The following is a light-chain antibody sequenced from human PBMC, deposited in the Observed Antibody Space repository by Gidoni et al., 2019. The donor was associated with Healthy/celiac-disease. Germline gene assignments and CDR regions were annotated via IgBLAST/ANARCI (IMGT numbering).Light chain of an antibody. CDR2: DAS. V-gene: IGKV1-13*02. CDR1: QGISSA. Sequence: AIQLTQSPSSLSASVGDRVTITCRASQGISSALAWYQQKPGKAPKLLLYDASSLESGVASRFSGSGSGTDFTLTISSLQHEDFATYYCQQFNSYPPYTFGQXTKLEIK. CDR3: QQFNSYPPYT. J-gene: IGKJ2*01.